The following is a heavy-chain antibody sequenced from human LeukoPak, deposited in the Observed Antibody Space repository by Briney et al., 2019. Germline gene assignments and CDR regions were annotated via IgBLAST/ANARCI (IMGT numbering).Heavy chain of an antibody. V-gene: IGHV3-30*18. D-gene: IGHD6-13*01. Sequence: GGSLRLSCAASGFTFSSYGMHWVRQAPGKGLEWVAVISYDGSNKYYADSVKGRFTISRDNSKNTLYLQMNSLRAEDTAVYYCAKNYGIAAAGPSFDYWGQGTLVTVSS. CDR1: GFTFSSYG. CDR2: ISYDGSNK. J-gene: IGHJ4*02. CDR3: AKNYGIAAAGPSFDY.